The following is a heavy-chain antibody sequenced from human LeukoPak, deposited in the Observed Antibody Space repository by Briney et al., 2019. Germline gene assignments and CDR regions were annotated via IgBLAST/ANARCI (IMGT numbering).Heavy chain of an antibody. CDR2: ISYDGSNK. J-gene: IGHJ4*02. CDR1: GFTSSSYA. D-gene: IGHD3-10*01. CDR3: ARERGDYGSGSPIVAFDY. V-gene: IGHV3-30*04. Sequence: PGRSLRLSCAASGFTSSSYAMHWVRQAPGKGLEWVAVISYDGSNKYYADSVKGRFTISRDNSKNTLYLQMNSLRAEDTAVYYCARERGDYGSGSPIVAFDYWGQGTLVTVSS.